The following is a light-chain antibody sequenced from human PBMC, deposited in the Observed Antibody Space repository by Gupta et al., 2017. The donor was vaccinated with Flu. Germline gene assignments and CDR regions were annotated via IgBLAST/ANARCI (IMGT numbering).Light chain of an antibody. V-gene: IGKV1D-16*01. Sequence: PMPPSPSSLSASVGDKVIITCRASQGIGNSLGWYQQKPEKAPKSLIYGASSLQNGVPSRFSGSGFGTDFTLTISSLQSEDFGTYYCRQYNSYPRTFGQGTRLEIK. CDR2: GAS. CDR1: QGIGNS. J-gene: IGKJ5*01. CDR3: RQYNSYPRT.